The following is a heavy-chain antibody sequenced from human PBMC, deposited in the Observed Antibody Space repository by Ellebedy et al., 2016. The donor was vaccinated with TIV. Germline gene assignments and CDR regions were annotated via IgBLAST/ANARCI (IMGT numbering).Heavy chain of an antibody. J-gene: IGHJ6*02. D-gene: IGHD3-16*01. Sequence: GESLKISXAASGFTFSSYSMSWVRQAPGKGLEWVSSISSSSSYIYYADSVKGRFTISRDNAKNSLYLQMNSLRAEDTAVYYCARDLGPWRDYYYYGMDVWGQGTTVTVSS. CDR3: ARDLGPWRDYYYYGMDV. CDR1: GFTFSSYS. CDR2: ISSSSSYI. V-gene: IGHV3-21*01.